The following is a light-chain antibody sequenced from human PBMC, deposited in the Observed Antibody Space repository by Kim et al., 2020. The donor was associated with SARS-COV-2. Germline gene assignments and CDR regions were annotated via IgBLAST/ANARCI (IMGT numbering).Light chain of an antibody. V-gene: IGLV3-19*01. J-gene: IGLJ3*02. CDR3: NSRDSSGNHPV. Sequence: SSELTQDPAVSVALGQTVRITCQGDSLRSYYASWYQQKPGQAPIVVIYGKNNRPSGIPDRFSGSSSGNTASLTITGAQAEDEADYYCNSRDSSGNHPVFC. CDR2: GKN. CDR1: SLRSYY.